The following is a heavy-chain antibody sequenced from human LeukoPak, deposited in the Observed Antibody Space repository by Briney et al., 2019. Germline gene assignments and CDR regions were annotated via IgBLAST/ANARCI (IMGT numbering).Heavy chain of an antibody. CDR2: IYPGDSDT. Sequence: GESLKISCKGSGYSFTSYWISWVRQMPGKGLEWMGIIYPGDSDTRYSPSLQGQVTISADKSISTSYLQWSSLKASDTAMYYCARTIYGDDFDYWGQGTLVTVSS. D-gene: IGHD4-17*01. CDR3: ARTIYGDDFDY. V-gene: IGHV5-51*01. J-gene: IGHJ4*02. CDR1: GYSFTSYW.